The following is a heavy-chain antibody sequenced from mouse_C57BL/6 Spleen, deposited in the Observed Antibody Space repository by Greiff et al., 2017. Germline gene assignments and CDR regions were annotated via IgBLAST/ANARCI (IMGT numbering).Heavy chain of an antibody. CDR2: LSNGGGST. J-gene: IGHJ1*03. D-gene: IGHD4-1*01. CDR3: ARPRELGRGYWYFDV. V-gene: IGHV5-12*01. CDR1: GFTFSDYY. Sequence: EVKLQESGGGLVQPGGSLKLSCAASGFTFSDYYMYWVRQTPEKRLEWVAYLSNGGGSTYYPDTVKGRFTISRDNAKNTLYLQMSRLKSEDTAMYYCARPRELGRGYWYFDVWGTGTTATVSS.